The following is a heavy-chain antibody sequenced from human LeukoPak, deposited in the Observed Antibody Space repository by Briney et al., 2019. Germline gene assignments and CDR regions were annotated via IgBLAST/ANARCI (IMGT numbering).Heavy chain of an antibody. CDR2: IKTDGNDT. Sequence: GGSLRLSCAASVFTFSSHWMHSGRQAPGKGLVWVSGIKTDGNDTAYEDSVKGRFTISRDNAKNTLYLQMNSLSAEDTAVYYCARDKDPTVFDYWGQGTLVTVSS. CDR1: VFTFSSHW. CDR3: ARDKDPTVFDY. D-gene: IGHD2-15*01. J-gene: IGHJ4*02. V-gene: IGHV3-74*01.